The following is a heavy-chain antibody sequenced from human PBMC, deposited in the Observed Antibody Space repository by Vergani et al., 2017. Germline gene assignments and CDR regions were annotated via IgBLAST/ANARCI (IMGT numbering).Heavy chain of an antibody. J-gene: IGHJ6*02. D-gene: IGHD3-9*01. CDR1: GGSFSGYY. Sequence: QVQLQQWGAGLLKPSETLSLTCAVYGGSFSGYYWSWIRQPPGKGLEWIGEINHSGSTNYNPSLKSRVTISVDTSKNQFSLKLSSVTAADTAVYYCARGGGRYFDWLLSVGYYYYGLDVWGQGTAVTVSS. CDR2: INHSGST. V-gene: IGHV4-34*01. CDR3: ARGGGRYFDWLLSVGYYYYGLDV.